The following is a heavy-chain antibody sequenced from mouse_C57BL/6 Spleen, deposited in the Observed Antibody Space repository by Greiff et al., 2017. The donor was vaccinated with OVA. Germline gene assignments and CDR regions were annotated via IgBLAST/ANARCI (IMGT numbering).Heavy chain of an antibody. V-gene: IGHV3-6*01. J-gene: IGHJ2*01. CDR1: GYSITSGYY. CDR2: ISYDGSN. CDR3: ARDQGIYYDYGGYFDY. D-gene: IGHD2-4*01. Sequence: VQLQQSGPGLVKPSQSLSLTCSVTGYSITSGYYWNWIRQFPGNKLEWMGYISYDGSNNYNPSLKNRISIHRDTSKNQFFLTLNSVTTEDTATYYCARDQGIYYDYGGYFDYWGQGTTLTVSS.